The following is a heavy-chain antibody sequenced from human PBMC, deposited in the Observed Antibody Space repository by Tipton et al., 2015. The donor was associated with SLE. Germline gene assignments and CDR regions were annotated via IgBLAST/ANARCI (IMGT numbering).Heavy chain of an antibody. V-gene: IGHV4-38-2*01. CDR1: GYSISSGYY. CDR2: IYHSGNT. D-gene: IGHD3-16*01. Sequence: TLSLTCAVSGYSISSGYYWGWIRQPPGKGLEWIGSIYHSGNTYYNPSLKSRVSISVDTSQNQFSLNLNSVTAADTAVYYCAKHDRGRDAFDIWGQGTMVTVSS. J-gene: IGHJ3*02. CDR3: AKHDRGRDAFDI.